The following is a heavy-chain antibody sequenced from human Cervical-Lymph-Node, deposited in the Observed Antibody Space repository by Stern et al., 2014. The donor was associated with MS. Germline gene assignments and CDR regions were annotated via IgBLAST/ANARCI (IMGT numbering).Heavy chain of an antibody. CDR3: ARDYYDSRGYSH. J-gene: IGHJ4*02. V-gene: IGHV3-53*01. D-gene: IGHD3-22*01. CDR1: GYRVSTNY. Sequence: EVQLVESGGGLIQPGGSLRLSCAVSGYRVSTNYMSWIRQAPGKGLEWVAVIYRGGSTYPADSVRGRFTISRDNARNTLSLQMDSLRVEDTAVYYCARDYYDSRGYSHWGQGTLVTVSS. CDR2: IYRGGST.